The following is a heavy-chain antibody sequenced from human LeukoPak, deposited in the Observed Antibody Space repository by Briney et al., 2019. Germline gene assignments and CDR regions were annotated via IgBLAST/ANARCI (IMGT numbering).Heavy chain of an antibody. J-gene: IGHJ4*02. CDR2: INSDGSDT. V-gene: IGHV3-74*01. D-gene: IGHD6-19*01. Sequence: PGGSLRLSCAASGFTFNSYWMHWVRQAPGKGLVWVSRINSDGSDTSYADSVKGRFTISRDNAKNTVYLQMNSLRAEDTAIYYCARGYISGWSTTPTHWGQGTLVTVPS. CDR3: ARGYISGWSTTPTH. CDR1: GFTFNSYW.